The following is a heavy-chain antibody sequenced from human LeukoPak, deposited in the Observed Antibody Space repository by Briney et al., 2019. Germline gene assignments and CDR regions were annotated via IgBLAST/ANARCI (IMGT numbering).Heavy chain of an antibody. V-gene: IGHV4-34*01. CDR3: ARGLGESYPDH. CDR1: GGSFSGFY. J-gene: IGHJ4*02. CDR2: NTHAGRT. D-gene: IGHD1-26*01. Sequence: PSETLSLTCAVHGGSFSGFYWTWMRQTPGKGPEWIGENTHAGRTAYNPSFRSRATISVDTSHSQFSLQLSSVTAADTAVYYCARGLGESYPDHWGQGTLVTVSS.